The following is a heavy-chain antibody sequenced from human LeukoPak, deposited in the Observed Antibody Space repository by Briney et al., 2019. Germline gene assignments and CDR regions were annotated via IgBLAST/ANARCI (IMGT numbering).Heavy chain of an antibody. CDR1: GTSFSSYY. CDR3: ARDGYSSSSFDY. Sequence: PSETLSLTCGVSGTSFSSYYWSWIRQTPGKGLEWIGEINHSGSTNYNPSLKSRVTMSVDTSKNQFSLKLSSVTAADTAVYYCARDGYSSSSFDYWGQGTLVTVSS. D-gene: IGHD6-13*01. V-gene: IGHV4-34*01. J-gene: IGHJ4*02. CDR2: INHSGST.